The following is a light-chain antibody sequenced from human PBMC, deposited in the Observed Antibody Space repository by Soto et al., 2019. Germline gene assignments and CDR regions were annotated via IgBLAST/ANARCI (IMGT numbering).Light chain of an antibody. Sequence: EIVLTQSPGTLSLSPGERATLSCRASQSVSSSYLAWYQQKPGQAPRLLIYGASSRATGIPDRFSGSGSGTDFTLTISRLEPEDFAVYYCQQYASSPLTFGGGTKVETK. V-gene: IGKV3-20*01. J-gene: IGKJ4*01. CDR3: QQYASSPLT. CDR1: QSVSSSY. CDR2: GAS.